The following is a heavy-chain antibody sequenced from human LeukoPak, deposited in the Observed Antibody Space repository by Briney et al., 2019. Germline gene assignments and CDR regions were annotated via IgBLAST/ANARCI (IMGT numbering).Heavy chain of an antibody. CDR1: GGSISSGSYY. V-gene: IGHV4-61*02. CDR2: IYTSGST. Sequence: PSQTLSLTCTVSGGSISSGSYYWSWIRQPAGKGLEWIGRIYTSGSTNYNPSLKSRVTISVDTSKNQFSLKLSSVTAADTAVYYCARASYYYDSSGEGFCWGQGTLVTVSS. CDR3: ARASYYYDSSGEGFC. J-gene: IGHJ4*02. D-gene: IGHD3-22*01.